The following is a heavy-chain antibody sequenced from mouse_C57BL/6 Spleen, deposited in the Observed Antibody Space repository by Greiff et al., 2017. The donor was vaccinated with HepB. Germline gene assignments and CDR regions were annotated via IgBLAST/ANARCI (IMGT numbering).Heavy chain of an antibody. J-gene: IGHJ4*01. Sequence: EVQRVESGGGLVQPKGSLKLSCAASGFTFNTYAMHWVRQAPGKGLEWVARIRSKSSNYATYYADSVKDRFTISRDDSQSMLYLQMNNLKTEDTAMYYCVRVHYYGYDEGAMDYWGQGTSVTVSS. D-gene: IGHD2-2*01. CDR1: GFTFNTYA. V-gene: IGHV10-3*01. CDR2: IRSKSSNYAT. CDR3: VRVHYYGYDEGAMDY.